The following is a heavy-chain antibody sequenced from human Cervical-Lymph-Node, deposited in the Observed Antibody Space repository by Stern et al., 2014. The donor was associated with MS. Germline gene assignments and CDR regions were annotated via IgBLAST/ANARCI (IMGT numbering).Heavy chain of an antibody. CDR3: ARFPASRPHVFDS. CDR2: SDHSGST. CDR1: GGSISSSNW. V-gene: IGHV4-4*02. Sequence: VQLVESGPGLVKPSGTLSLTCAVSGGSISSSNWWSWVRQSPGKGLEWIGESDHSGSTIYNPSLKSRATVSVDKSKNRFSLNLRSVTAADTAVYFCARFPASRPHVFDSWGQGTLVTVSS. J-gene: IGHJ4*02. D-gene: IGHD6-13*01.